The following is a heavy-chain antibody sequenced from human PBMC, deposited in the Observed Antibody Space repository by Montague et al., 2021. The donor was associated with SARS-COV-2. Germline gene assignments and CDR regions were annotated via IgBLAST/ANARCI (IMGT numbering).Heavy chain of an antibody. Sequence: SETLSLTCAVSGGSITGFSWSWVRQPAGKGLEWIGRVTTSGTTNYSPPLRGRVTMSVDTSKNQFSLNLNSVTAADTAIYYCARTPTRPLSLDSWGQGTLVTVSS. CDR2: VTTSGTT. CDR3: ARTPTRPLSLDS. V-gene: IGHV4-4*07. D-gene: IGHD6-6*01. CDR1: GGSITGFS. J-gene: IGHJ4*02.